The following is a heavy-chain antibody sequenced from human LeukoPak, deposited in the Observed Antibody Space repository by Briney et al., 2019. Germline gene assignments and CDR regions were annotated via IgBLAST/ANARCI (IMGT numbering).Heavy chain of an antibody. Sequence: PGGSLRLSCAASGFTFSDYYMSWIRQAPGKGLEWVSYISSSGSTIYYADSVMGRFTISRDNAKNSLYLQMNSLRAEDTDVYYCARSSGGQLLWGTRDWFDPWGQGTLVTVSS. J-gene: IGHJ5*02. CDR2: ISSSGSTI. D-gene: IGHD2-2*01. CDR3: ARSSGGQLLWGTRDWFDP. CDR1: GFTFSDYY. V-gene: IGHV3-11*04.